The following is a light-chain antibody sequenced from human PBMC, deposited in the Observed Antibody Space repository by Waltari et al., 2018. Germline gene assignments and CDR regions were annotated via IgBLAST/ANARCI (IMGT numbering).Light chain of an antibody. Sequence: DIQMTQSPSSLSASVRDRVTITCRTSQILNNYLNWFQQKPGKAPELLIFDASSVQGGVPSRFSGSGSGTDFTLTISSLQPEDFATYYCQQSYTSPRTFGQGTKV. CDR1: QILNNY. CDR3: QQSYTSPRT. CDR2: DAS. V-gene: IGKV1-39*01. J-gene: IGKJ1*01.